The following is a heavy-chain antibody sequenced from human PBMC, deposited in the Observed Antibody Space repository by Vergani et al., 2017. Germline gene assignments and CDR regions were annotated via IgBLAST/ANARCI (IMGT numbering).Heavy chain of an antibody. D-gene: IGHD5-18*01. J-gene: IGHJ3*02. CDR1: VYTFTSYA. CDR2: INAGNGNT. Sequence: QVQLVQSGAEVKKPGASVKVSCKASVYTFTSYAMHWVRQAPGQRLEWMGWINAGNGNTKYSQKFQGIVTITRDTSASTAYMELSSLRSEDTAVYYCARDPADSARLRGYDAFDIGGQGRMVTVSS. V-gene: IGHV1-3*01. CDR3: ARDPADSARLRGYDAFDI.